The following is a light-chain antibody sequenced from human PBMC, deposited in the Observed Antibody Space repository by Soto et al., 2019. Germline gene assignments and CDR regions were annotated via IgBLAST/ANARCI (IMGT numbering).Light chain of an antibody. CDR1: QGIRND. J-gene: IGKJ1*01. V-gene: IGKV1-6*01. Sequence: AIQMTQSPSSLSASVGDRVTITCRASQGIRNDLGWYQQKPGKAPKLLIYAASSLQSVVPSRFSGSGSGTDFTLTISSLQDDDFAPYYCLQYYNYPRTFGQGTTVEIK. CDR2: AAS. CDR3: LQYYNYPRT.